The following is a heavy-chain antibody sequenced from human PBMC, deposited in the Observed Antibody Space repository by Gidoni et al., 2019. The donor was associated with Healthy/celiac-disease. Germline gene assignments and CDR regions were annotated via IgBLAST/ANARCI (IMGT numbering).Heavy chain of an antibody. V-gene: IGHV4-38-2*01. CDR2: IYHSGST. J-gene: IGHJ3*02. D-gene: IGHD2-15*01. CDR3: AAPRGRHAFDI. CDR1: GYSISSGYY. Sequence: QVQLQESGPGLVKPSETLSLTCAVSGYSISSGYYWGWIRQPPGKGLEWIGSIYHSGSTYYNPSLKSRVTISVDTSKNQFSLKLSSVTAADTAVYYCAAPRGRHAFDIWGQGTMVTVSS.